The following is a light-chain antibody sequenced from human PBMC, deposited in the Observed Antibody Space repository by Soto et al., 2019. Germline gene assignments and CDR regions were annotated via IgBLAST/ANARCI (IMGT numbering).Light chain of an antibody. CDR1: QSLSIN. Sequence: EIVLTQSPGILSLSPGERATLSCRASQSLSINYLAWYQHKPGQAPSLLISGASTRAAGISDRFRGSGSGTEFTLTISSLRSEDSAIYYCQQYFEWPPMTFGQGTKVDI. CDR3: QQYFEWPPMT. CDR2: GAS. J-gene: IGKJ1*01. V-gene: IGKV3-15*01.